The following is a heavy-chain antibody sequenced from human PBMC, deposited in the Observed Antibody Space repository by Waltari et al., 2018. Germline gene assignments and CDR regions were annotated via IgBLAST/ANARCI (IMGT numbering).Heavy chain of an antibody. D-gene: IGHD6-19*01. Sequence: QVQLQESGPGLVKPSQTLSLTCTVSGGSISSGSYYWSWIRQPAGKGLEWIGRIYTSGSTNYNPSLKSRVTLSVDTSKNQFSLKLSSVTAADTAVYYCAREPRDSSGWYAYFDYWGQGTLVTVSS. CDR2: IYTSGST. CDR3: AREPRDSSGWYAYFDY. J-gene: IGHJ4*02. CDR1: GGSISSGSYY. V-gene: IGHV4-61*02.